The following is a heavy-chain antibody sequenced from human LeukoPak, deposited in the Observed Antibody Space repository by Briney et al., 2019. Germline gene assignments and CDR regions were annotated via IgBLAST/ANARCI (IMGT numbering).Heavy chain of an antibody. Sequence: GGSLRLSCAASGFTFDDYAMHWVRQAPGKGLEWVSGISWYSGSIGYADSVKGRFTISRDNAKNSLYLQMNSLRAEDTALYYCAKATVMGEAYYYYYGMDVWGQGTTVTVSS. J-gene: IGHJ6*02. CDR2: ISWYSGSI. V-gene: IGHV3-9*01. D-gene: IGHD3-16*01. CDR1: GFTFDDYA. CDR3: AKATVMGEAYYYYYGMDV.